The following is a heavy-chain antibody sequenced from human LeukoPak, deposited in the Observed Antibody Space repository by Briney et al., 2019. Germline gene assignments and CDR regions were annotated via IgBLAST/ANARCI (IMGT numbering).Heavy chain of an antibody. D-gene: IGHD1-1*01. CDR1: RYTFTNYV. Sequence: ASVRVSCQASRYTFTNYVINWVRQATAQGLEWMGWMNPNSGNTGYAQKFQGRVTMTRNTSMSTAYMDLSSLRSEDTAVYYCATRGSKLPKGAFDIWGQGTMVTVSS. V-gene: IGHV1-8*01. CDR2: MNPNSGNT. CDR3: ATRGSKLPKGAFDI. J-gene: IGHJ3*02.